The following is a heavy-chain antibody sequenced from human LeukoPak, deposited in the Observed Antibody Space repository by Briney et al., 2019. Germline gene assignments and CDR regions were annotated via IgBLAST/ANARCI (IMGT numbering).Heavy chain of an antibody. CDR3: ARGAPHYYYDSSGYFDY. V-gene: IGHV4-34*01. CDR2: INHSGST. J-gene: IGHJ4*02. D-gene: IGHD3-22*01. Sequence: PSETLSLTCAVYGGSFSGYYWSWIRQPPGKGLEWIGEINHSGSTNYNSSLKSRVTISVDTSKNQFSLKVSSVTASDTAVYYCARGAPHYYYDSSGYFDYRGQGTLVTVSS. CDR1: GGSFSGYY.